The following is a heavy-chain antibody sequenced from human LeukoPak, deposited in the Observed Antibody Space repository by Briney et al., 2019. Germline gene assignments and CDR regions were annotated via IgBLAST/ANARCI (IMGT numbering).Heavy chain of an antibody. CDR1: GFTFSSYA. CDR2: ISGSGGST. CDR3: AKGNWLYYDSSGYFDY. D-gene: IGHD3-22*01. Sequence: GGSLRLSCAASGFTFSSYAMSWVRQAPGKGLEWVSAISGSGGSTYYADSVKGRFTISRDNSKNTLYLQKNSLRAEDTAVYYCAKGNWLYYDSSGYFDYWGQGTLVTVSS. V-gene: IGHV3-23*01. J-gene: IGHJ4*02.